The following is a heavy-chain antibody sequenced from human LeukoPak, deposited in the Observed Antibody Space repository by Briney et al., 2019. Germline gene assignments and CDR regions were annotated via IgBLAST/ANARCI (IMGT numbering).Heavy chain of an antibody. D-gene: IGHD3-22*01. CDR2: INPNSGGT. CDR3: ASSNYDSSGYYPRTYYFDY. J-gene: IGHJ4*02. V-gene: IGHV1-2*02. Sequence: ASVKVCCKASGYTFTGYYMHWVRQAPGQGLEWMGWINPNSGGTNYAQKFQGRVTMTRDTSISTAYMELSRLRSDDTAVYYCASSNYDSSGYYPRTYYFDYWGQGTLVTVSS. CDR1: GYTFTGYY.